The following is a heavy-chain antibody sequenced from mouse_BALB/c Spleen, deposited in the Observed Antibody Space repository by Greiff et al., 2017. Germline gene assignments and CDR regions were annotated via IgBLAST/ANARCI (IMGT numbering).Heavy chain of an antibody. CDR3: ARFPRWLDAMDY. Sequence: QVQLQQPGAELVKPGASVKLSCKASGYTFTSYWMHWVKQRPGQGLEWIGEINPSNGRTNYNEKFKSKATLTVDKSSSTAYMQLSSLTSEDSAVYYCARFPRWLDAMDYWGQGTSVTVSS. CDR1: GYTFTSYW. J-gene: IGHJ4*01. CDR2: INPSNGRT. V-gene: IGHV1S81*02. D-gene: IGHD2-3*01.